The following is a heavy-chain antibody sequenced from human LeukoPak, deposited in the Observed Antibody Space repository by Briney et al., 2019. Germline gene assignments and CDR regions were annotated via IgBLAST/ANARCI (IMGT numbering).Heavy chain of an antibody. D-gene: IGHD1-20*01. V-gene: IGHV4-4*09. J-gene: IGHJ4*02. Sequence: SETLSLTCTVSGGSIGTYYWSWIRQPPGKGLEWIGYVYTSGSTNYNPSFKSRVTISADTSKNQFSLRLTSVTAADTALYYCARSNWYEYFDNWGQGTLVTVSS. CDR1: GGSIGTYY. CDR3: ARSNWYEYFDN. CDR2: VYTSGST.